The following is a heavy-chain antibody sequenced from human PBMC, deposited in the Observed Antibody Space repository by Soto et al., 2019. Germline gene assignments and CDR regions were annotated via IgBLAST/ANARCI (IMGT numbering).Heavy chain of an antibody. D-gene: IGHD5-18*01. V-gene: IGHV3-48*01. CDR1: GFTFSSYS. J-gene: IGHJ4*02. Sequence: EVQLVESGGGLVQPGGSLRLSCAASGFTFSSYSMNWVRQAPGKGLEWVSYISSSSSTIYYADSVKGRFTISRDNAKKSLYLQMNILRAEDTAVYYCARDTAMVIDYWGQGTLVTVSS. CDR2: ISSSSSTI. CDR3: ARDTAMVIDY.